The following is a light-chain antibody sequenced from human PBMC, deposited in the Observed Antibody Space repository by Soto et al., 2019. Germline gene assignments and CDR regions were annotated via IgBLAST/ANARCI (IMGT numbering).Light chain of an antibody. CDR3: QQYGSSPVT. Sequence: EIVLTPSPATLSLSPVERATLSCRASQGVSSYLAWYQQKPGQAPRLLIYDASNRATGIPARFSGSGPGTDFTLTISSLEPEDFAVYYCQQYGSSPVTFGQGTKVDIK. J-gene: IGKJ1*01. CDR2: DAS. CDR1: QGVSSY. V-gene: IGKV3D-11*01.